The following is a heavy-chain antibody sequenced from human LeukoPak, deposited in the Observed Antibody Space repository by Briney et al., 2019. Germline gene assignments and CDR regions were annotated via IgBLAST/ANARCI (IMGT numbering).Heavy chain of an antibody. Sequence: ASVKVSCKASGYTFTSYDINWVRQATGQGLEWMGWMNPNSGNTGYAQKFQGRVTMTRNTSISTAYMELSSLRSEDTAVYYCARGPITTVRGVINKYYYYGMDVWGQGTTVTVSS. D-gene: IGHD3-10*01. J-gene: IGHJ6*02. CDR1: GYTFTSYD. CDR2: MNPNSGNT. CDR3: ARGPITTVRGVINKYYYYGMDV. V-gene: IGHV1-8*01.